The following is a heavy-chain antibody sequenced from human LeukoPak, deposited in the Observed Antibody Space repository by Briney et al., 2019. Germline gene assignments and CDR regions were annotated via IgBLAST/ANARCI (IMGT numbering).Heavy chain of an antibody. D-gene: IGHD1-7*01. V-gene: IGHV7-4-1*02. CDR3: ARTSFKLPDY. J-gene: IGHJ4*02. CDR1: GYTFTSYA. Sequence: GASVKVSCKASGYTFTSYAMNWVRQAPGQGLEWMGWINTNTGNPTYAQGFTGRFVFSLDTSVSTAYLQISSLKSEETVVYYCARTSFKLPDYWGEGTLVTDSS. CDR2: INTNTGNP.